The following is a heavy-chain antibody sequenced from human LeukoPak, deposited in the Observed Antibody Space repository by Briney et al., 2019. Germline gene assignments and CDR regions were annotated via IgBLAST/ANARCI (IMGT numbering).Heavy chain of an antibody. D-gene: IGHD6-6*01. V-gene: IGHV3-74*01. CDR1: GFTLRNYW. Sequence: PGGSLRLSCAASGFTLRNYWMHWVRHVPGRGLVWVSRISGEGSGTNYADSVKGRFTISRDNAKNTVYLQINNLRAEDTAVYFCARYSSSSGGPSYFLDYWGQGTLVTVSS. CDR2: ISGEGSGT. CDR3: ARYSSSSGGPSYFLDY. J-gene: IGHJ4*02.